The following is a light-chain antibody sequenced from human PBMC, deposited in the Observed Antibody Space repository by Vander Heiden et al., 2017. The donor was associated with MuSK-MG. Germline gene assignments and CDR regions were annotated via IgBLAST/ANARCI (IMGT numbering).Light chain of an antibody. CDR1: RSNIGAGYD. CDR3: QSYDSSLSGSVV. J-gene: IGLJ2*01. V-gene: IGLV1-40*01. Sequence: QSVLTQPPSVSGGPGQRVTISCPGSRSNIGAGYDVNWSHKLPGTAPKLLIYGNSNRPSGVPERFSGSKSGTSASLAITGLQAEDEADYYCQSYDSSLSGSVVFGGGTKLTVL. CDR2: GNS.